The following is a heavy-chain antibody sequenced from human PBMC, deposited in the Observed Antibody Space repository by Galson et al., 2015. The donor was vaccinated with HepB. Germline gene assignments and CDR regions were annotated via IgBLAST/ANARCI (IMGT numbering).Heavy chain of an antibody. CDR2: ITLIFDTT. CDR1: GGTLRGYA. V-gene: IGHV1-69*13. J-gene: IGHJ4*02. D-gene: IGHD4-11*01. Sequence: SVKVSCKASGGTLRGYAINWVRQAPGQGLEWMGRITLIFDTTYYAQKFQGRLTITADESTSTAYMELSSLTSEDTAVYYCSRGSLTTIRNYFDYWGQGTLVTVAS. CDR3: SRGSLTTIRNYFDY.